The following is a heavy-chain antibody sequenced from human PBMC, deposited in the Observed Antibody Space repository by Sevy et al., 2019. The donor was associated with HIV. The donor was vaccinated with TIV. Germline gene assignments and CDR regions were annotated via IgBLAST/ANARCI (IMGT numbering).Heavy chain of an antibody. CDR1: GFTVTNYV. J-gene: IGHJ4*02. CDR2: ISVDGTNK. V-gene: IGHV3-30*03. CDR3: VRETGGSGSAGFFGD. D-gene: IGHD3-22*01. Sequence: GGSLRLYCAASGFTVTNYVIHWVRQAPGKGLEWVALISVDGTNKQYADSVKGRFTISRDDPKNTVYVEMTSLTVEDTDLYYCVRETGGSGSAGFFGDWGQGTLVTVSS.